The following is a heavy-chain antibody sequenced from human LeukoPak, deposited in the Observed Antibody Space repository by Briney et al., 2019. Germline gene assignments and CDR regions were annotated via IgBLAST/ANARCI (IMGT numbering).Heavy chain of an antibody. CDR2: ISSSSSYI. CDR1: GFTFSSYS. D-gene: IGHD3-3*01. V-gene: IGHV3-21*01. J-gene: IGHJ4*02. CDR3: AKARTGTSIFGVVIVDY. Sequence: TGGSLRLSCAASGFTFSSYSMNWVRQAPGKGLEWVSSISSSSSYIYYADSVKGRFTISRDNAKNSLYLQMNSLRAEDTAVYYCAKARTGTSIFGVVIVDYWGQGTLVTVSS.